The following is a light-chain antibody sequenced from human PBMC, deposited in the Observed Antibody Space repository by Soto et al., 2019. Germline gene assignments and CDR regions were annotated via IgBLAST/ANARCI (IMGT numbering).Light chain of an antibody. CDR2: DAS. J-gene: IGKJ4*01. CDR3: QQANSFPST. V-gene: IGKV1-12*02. Sequence: DIKMTQSPSSVSASVGDRVTITCRASQGIGTWLAWYQQKPGQAPKLLIYDASSLQTGVPSRFSGSGSGTDFTLTITSLQPEDVATYSCQQANSFPSTFGGGTRVAMK. CDR1: QGIGTW.